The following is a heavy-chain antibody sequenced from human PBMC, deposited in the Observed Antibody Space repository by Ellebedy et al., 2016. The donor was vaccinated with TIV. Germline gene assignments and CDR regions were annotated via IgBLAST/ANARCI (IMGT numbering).Heavy chain of an antibody. CDR2: TYYRPQCFV. CDR3: ARDPMCDCRGMDV. V-gene: IGHV6-1*01. CDR1: GDTVSANDVA. Sequence: LRLSCAISGDTVSANDVAWSCVRPSPSRGLVWLVRTYYRPQCFVDYSVSMKGRISFNPATIKNQVSLQLASVTPDDTGVYYCARDPMCDCRGMDVWGQGTTVTVSS. D-gene: IGHD3-10*02. J-gene: IGHJ6*02.